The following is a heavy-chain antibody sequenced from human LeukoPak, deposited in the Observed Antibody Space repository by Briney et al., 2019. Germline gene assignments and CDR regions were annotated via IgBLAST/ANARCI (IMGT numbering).Heavy chain of an antibody. CDR3: VSPVFINF. CDR2: IGSDGDGT. Sequence: GGSLRLSCSASGFPFSTLGMHWVRQAPGKGLEHVSTIGSDGDGTYYAASVKDRFIISRDNSKNAVYLQMSSLRPEDTAVYYCVSPVFINFWGQGTLVTVSS. V-gene: IGHV3-64D*06. J-gene: IGHJ4*01. CDR1: GFPFSTLG. D-gene: IGHD1-14*01.